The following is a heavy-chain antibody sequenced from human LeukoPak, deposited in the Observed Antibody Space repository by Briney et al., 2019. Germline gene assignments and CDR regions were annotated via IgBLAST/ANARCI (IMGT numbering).Heavy chain of an antibody. D-gene: IGHD3-22*01. J-gene: IGHJ4*02. V-gene: IGHV3-74*01. Sequence: PGGSLRLSCAASGFTFSSYWMHWVRQAPGKGLVWVSRIDSYGSSTSFADSVKGRFTISRDNAKNTLYLQMNSLRAEDTAVYYCATRTYYYDSSGYYPDYWGQGTLVTVSS. CDR1: GFTFSSYW. CDR2: IDSYGSST. CDR3: ATRTYYYDSSGYYPDY.